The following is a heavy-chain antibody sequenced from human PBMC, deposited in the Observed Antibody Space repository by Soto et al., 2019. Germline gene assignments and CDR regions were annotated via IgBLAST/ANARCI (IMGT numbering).Heavy chain of an antibody. V-gene: IGHV3-48*01. CDR3: ARDQLYYNDISGRPLNAFDV. Sequence: GGSLRLSCAASGFTFSSYSMNWVRQAPGKGLEWVSYISTTSSTIYYADSVKGRFTISRDNAKNSLYLQMNSLRAEDTAVYYCARDQLYYNDISGRPLNAFDVWGQGTMVTVSS. CDR2: ISTTSSTI. J-gene: IGHJ3*01. CDR1: GFTFSSYS. D-gene: IGHD3-22*01.